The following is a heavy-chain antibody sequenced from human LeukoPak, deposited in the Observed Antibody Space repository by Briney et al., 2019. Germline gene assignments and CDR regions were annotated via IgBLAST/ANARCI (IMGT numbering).Heavy chain of an antibody. CDR3: ARDWGRRYSSGWYGDFDY. Sequence: GGSLRLSCAASGFTFSSYWMHWVRQTPEKGLVWVSRINNHGSATNYADSVKGRFTISRDNSKNTLYLQMNSLRPEDTAVYYCARDWGRRYSSGWYGDFDYWGQGTLVTVSS. V-gene: IGHV3-74*01. J-gene: IGHJ4*02. D-gene: IGHD6-19*01. CDR1: GFTFSSYW. CDR2: INNHGSAT.